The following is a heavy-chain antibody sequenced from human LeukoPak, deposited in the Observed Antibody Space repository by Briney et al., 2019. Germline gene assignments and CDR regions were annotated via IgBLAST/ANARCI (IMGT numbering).Heavy chain of an antibody. J-gene: IGHJ4*02. CDR1: GFTFSSYS. CDR3: ARARSSRDGYII. Sequence: GGSLRLSCAASGFTFSSYSMNWVRQAPGKGLEWVSSISSSSSYIYYADSVKGRLTISRDNAKNSLYLQMNSLRAEDTAVYYCARARSSRDGYIIWGQGTLVTVSS. D-gene: IGHD5-12*01. V-gene: IGHV3-21*01. CDR2: ISSSSSYI.